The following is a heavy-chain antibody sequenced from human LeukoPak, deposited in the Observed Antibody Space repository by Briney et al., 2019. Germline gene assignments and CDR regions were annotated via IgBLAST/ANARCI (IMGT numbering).Heavy chain of an antibody. CDR3: ARDQEGIVVVPAATHGRNWFDP. V-gene: IGHV1-2*02. CDR1: GYTFTGYY. Sequence: GASVKVSCKASGYTFTGYYMHWVRQAPGQGLEWMGWINPNSGGTNYAQKFQGRVTMTRDTSISTAYVELSRLRSDDTAVYYCARDQEGIVVVPAATHGRNWFDPWGQGTLVTVSS. CDR2: INPNSGGT. D-gene: IGHD2-2*01. J-gene: IGHJ5*02.